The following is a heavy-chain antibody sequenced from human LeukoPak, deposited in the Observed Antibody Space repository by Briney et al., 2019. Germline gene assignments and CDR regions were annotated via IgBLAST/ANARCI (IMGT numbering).Heavy chain of an antibody. D-gene: IGHD3-10*01. Sequence: KTSETLSLTCAVSGGSISSGGYYWSWIRQRPGKGLEWIGYIYYSGSTYYNPSLKSRVTISVDTSKNQFSLKLSSVTAADTAVYYCARGSTMVRGAWFDPWGQGTLVTVSS. CDR3: ARGSTMVRGAWFDP. V-gene: IGHV4-31*11. CDR1: GGSISSGGYY. CDR2: IYYSGST. J-gene: IGHJ5*02.